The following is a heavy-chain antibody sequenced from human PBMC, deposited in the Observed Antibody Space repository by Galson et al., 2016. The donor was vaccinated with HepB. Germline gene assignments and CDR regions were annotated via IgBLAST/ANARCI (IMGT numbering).Heavy chain of an antibody. J-gene: IGHJ4*02. Sequence: SLRLSCAASGFTFFSYAMTWVRPTPRKGLGRAAGITERGGAKTYAAPVKGRFNIARGNSKNTVYLQMNSLRAEDTAAYSWGKDGGARSDWGQGTLVTVSS. CDR2: ITERGGAK. D-gene: IGHD2-15*01. V-gene: IGHV3-23*01. CDR1: GFTFFSYA. CDR3: GKDGGARSD.